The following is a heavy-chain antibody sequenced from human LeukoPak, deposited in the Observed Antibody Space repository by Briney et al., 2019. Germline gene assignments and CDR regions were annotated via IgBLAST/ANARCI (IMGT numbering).Heavy chain of an antibody. CDR3: ARDYCSSTSCLVGWFDP. CDR2: INPNSGGT. D-gene: IGHD2-2*01. J-gene: IGHJ5*02. V-gene: IGHV1-2*02. Sequence: ASVKVSCKASGYTFTGYYMHWVRQAPGQGLEWMGWINPNSGGTNYAQKFQGRVTMTRDTSINTAYMELSRLRSDDTAVYYCARDYCSSTSCLVGWFDPWGQGTLVTVSS. CDR1: GYTFTGYY.